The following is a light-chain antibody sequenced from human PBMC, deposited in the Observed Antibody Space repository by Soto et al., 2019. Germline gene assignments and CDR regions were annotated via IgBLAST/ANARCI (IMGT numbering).Light chain of an antibody. J-gene: IGKJ1*01. CDR2: DAS. CDR3: QHRSNWLWT. Sequence: EIVLTQSPATLSLSPGERATLSCRASQSVSSYLAWYQQKPGQAPRLLIYDASNRATGIPARFSGSGSGTDFTLTIISLEPEDFAIYYCQHRSNWLWTFGQGTKVEIK. CDR1: QSVSSY. V-gene: IGKV3-11*01.